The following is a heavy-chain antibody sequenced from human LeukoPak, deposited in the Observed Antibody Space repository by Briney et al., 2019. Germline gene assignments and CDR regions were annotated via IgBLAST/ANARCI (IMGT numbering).Heavy chain of an antibody. J-gene: IGHJ5*02. CDR3: ARGADGVSSNSRGCFDP. Sequence: SGGSLRLSCAASGFTFNRYNMNWVRRAPGKGLEWGSSISTSSSYIYYADSVRGRFTISRDNAKNSLYLQMNSLRAEDTAVYSCARGADGVSSNSRGCFDPWGQGTLVTVSS. D-gene: IGHD2-15*01. V-gene: IGHV3-21*01. CDR1: GFTFNRYN. CDR2: ISTSSSYI.